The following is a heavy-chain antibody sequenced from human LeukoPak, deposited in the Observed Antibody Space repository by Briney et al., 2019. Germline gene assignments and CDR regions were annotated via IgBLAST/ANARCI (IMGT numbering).Heavy chain of an antibody. V-gene: IGHV4-59*01. Sequence: SETLSLTCTVSGGSISSYYWSWIRQPPGKGLEWIGYIYYSGSTNYNPSLKSRVTISVDTSKNQFSLKLSSVTAADTAVYYCARAVPDDSSGRPYDAFDIWGQGTMVTVSS. D-gene: IGHD3-22*01. CDR1: GGSISSYY. CDR3: ARAVPDDSSGRPYDAFDI. CDR2: IYYSGST. J-gene: IGHJ3*02.